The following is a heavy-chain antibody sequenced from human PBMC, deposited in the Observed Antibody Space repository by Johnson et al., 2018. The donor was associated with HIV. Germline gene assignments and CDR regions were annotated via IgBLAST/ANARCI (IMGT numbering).Heavy chain of an antibody. D-gene: IGHD3-16*02. V-gene: IGHV3-30-3*01. J-gene: IGHJ3*02. CDR2: ISYDGSNK. CDR3: ARGRVITFGGVIGRGAFDI. CDR1: GFTFSSYA. Sequence: QMLLVESGGGLVKPGGSLRLSCAASGFTFSSYAMHWVRQAPGKGLEWVAVISYDGSNKYYADSVKGRFTISRNNSKNTLYLQMNSLRAEDTAVYYCARGRVITFGGVIGRGAFDIWGQGTMVTVSS.